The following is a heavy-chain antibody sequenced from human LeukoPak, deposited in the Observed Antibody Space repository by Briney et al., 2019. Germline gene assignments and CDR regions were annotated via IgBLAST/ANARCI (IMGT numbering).Heavy chain of an antibody. CDR3: AREAGMVAFDI. CDR1: GYTFTSYG. D-gene: IGHD6-19*01. Sequence: AASVKVSCKASGYTFTSYGISWVRQAPGQGLELMGWISPNSGDTNYAQKFQDRVTMTRDTSISTAYMELSRLTSDDTAVYYCAREAGMVAFDIWGQGTMVTVSS. CDR2: ISPNSGDT. V-gene: IGHV1-2*02. J-gene: IGHJ3*02.